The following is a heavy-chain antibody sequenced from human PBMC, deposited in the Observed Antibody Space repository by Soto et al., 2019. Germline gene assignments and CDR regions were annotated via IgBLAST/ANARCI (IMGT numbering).Heavy chain of an antibody. D-gene: IGHD2-21*01. Sequence: EVQLVESGGNLVEPGDSLTLSCAASGFTFSHAWLTWVRQAPGKGLEWVGRIKSKGDGGTTDYAAPVKGRFTISRDDSTDTYYLQRISLKNKDAAIYYLAADEPGAAKHICLWGQGTLFTASS. J-gene: IGHJ4*02. CDR2: IKSKGDGGTT. CDR3: AADEPGAAKHICL. V-gene: IGHV3-15*01. CDR1: GFTFSHAW.